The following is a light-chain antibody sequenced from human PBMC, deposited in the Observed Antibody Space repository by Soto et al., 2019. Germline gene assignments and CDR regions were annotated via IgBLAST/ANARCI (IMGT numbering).Light chain of an antibody. CDR2: GAS. Sequence: EIVLTQSPGTLSLSPGERATLSSRASQSVSSNLAWYQQKPGQGPRLFIYGASSRATGIPDRFSGSGSGTDFTLIISRLEPEDFAVYYCQQYGRTPITFGQGTRLEIK. V-gene: IGKV3-20*01. J-gene: IGKJ5*01. CDR3: QQYGRTPIT. CDR1: QSVSSN.